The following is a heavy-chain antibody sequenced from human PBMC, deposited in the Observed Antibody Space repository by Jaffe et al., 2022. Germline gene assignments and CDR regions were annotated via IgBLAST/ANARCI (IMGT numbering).Heavy chain of an antibody. V-gene: IGHV3-30*18. D-gene: IGHD6-19*01. J-gene: IGHJ6*03. Sequence: QVQLVESGGGVVQPGRSLRLSCAASGFTFSSYGMHWVRQAPGKGLEWVAVISYDGSNKYYADSVKGRFTISRDNSKNTLYLQMNSLRAEDTAVYYCAKDKADSSGWFGDYYYYYYMDVWGKGTTVTVSS. CDR2: ISYDGSNK. CDR3: AKDKADSSGWFGDYYYYYYMDV. CDR1: GFTFSSYG.